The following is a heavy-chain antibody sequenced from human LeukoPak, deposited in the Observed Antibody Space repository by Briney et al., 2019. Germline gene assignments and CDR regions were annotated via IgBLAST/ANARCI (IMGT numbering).Heavy chain of an antibody. CDR3: ARHGTVSSGSYFDY. CDR1: GGSISTCCSY. Sequence: SETLSLTCTVSGGSISTCCSYWGWIRQPPGKGLEWIGHIHYSGSNNYNPSLKSRVTMFVDRSKNQISLRLSSVTAADTAVYYCARHGTVSSGSYFDYWGQGTQVTLS. V-gene: IGHV4-61*05. CDR2: IHYSGSN. D-gene: IGHD1-26*01. J-gene: IGHJ4*02.